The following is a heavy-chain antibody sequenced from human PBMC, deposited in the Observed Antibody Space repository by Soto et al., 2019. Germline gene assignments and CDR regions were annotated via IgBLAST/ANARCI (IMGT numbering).Heavy chain of an antibody. CDR3: ARELQGLYYFDD. CDR1: EYTFTSYT. CDR2: INGGNGNT. V-gene: IGHV1-3*01. J-gene: IGHJ4*02. D-gene: IGHD4-4*01. Sequence: ASVKVSCKASEYTFTSYTMHWVRQAPGQRLEWMGWINGGNGNTKYSQKFQGRVTITRDTSASTAYMELSSLRSDDTAVYYCARELQGLYYFDDWGQVPMVTVSS.